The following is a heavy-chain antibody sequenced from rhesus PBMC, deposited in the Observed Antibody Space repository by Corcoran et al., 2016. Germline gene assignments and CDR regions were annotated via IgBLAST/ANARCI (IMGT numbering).Heavy chain of an antibody. CDR1: GGSISSSY. D-gene: IGHD4-35*01. V-gene: IGHV4-169*01. CDR3: ARLYGNYWYFDL. Sequence: QLQLQESGPGLVKPSETLSVTCAVSGGSISSSYWSWIRQAPGKGLEWIGYIYGRGSSTNYNPSLKSRVTLSVDTSKNQLSLKLSSVTTADTAVYYGARLYGNYWYFDLWGPGTPITISS. CDR2: IYGRGSST. J-gene: IGHJ2*01.